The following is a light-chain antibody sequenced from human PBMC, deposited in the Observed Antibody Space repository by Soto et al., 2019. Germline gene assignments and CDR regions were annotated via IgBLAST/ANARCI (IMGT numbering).Light chain of an antibody. Sequence: EIVLTQSPATLSLSPGERATLSCRASQSVSSLLAWYQQKPGQPPRLLIYDASNRATGIPARFSGSGSGTDFTLTISSLEPEDFAVYYCQRYGKSYTFGQGTKLEIK. CDR1: QSVSSL. CDR3: QRYGKSYT. V-gene: IGKV3-11*01. J-gene: IGKJ2*01. CDR2: DAS.